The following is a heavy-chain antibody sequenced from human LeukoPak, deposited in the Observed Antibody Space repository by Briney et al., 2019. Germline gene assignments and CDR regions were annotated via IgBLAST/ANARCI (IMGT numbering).Heavy chain of an antibody. Sequence: GGSLRLSCAASGFTFSSYSMNWVRQAPGKGLEWVSSISSSSSYIYYADSVKGRFTISRDNAKNSLYLQMNSLRAEDTAVYYCARAVDTAMVPDYYYYMDVWGKGTTVTVSS. V-gene: IGHV3-21*01. CDR3: ARAVDTAMVPDYYYYMDV. D-gene: IGHD5-18*01. J-gene: IGHJ6*03. CDR2: ISSSSSYI. CDR1: GFTFSSYS.